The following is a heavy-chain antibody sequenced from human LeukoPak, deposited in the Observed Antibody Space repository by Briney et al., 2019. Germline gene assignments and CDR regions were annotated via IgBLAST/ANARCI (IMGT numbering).Heavy chain of an antibody. CDR2: INGSGNST. V-gene: IGHV3-23*01. Sequence: GGSLRLSCAASGFIFRDYYMSWVRQAPGKGLEWVSAINGSGNSTYYADSVQGRFTISRDNSKNTLYLQMNSLRAEDTAVYYCCDGMDVWGQGTTVAVSS. CDR3: CDGMDV. CDR1: GFIFRDYY. J-gene: IGHJ6*02.